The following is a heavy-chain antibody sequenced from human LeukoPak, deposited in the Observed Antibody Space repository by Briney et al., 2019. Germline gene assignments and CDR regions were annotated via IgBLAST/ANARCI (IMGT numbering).Heavy chain of an antibody. CDR2: IWYDGGNK. J-gene: IGHJ6*02. V-gene: IGHV3-33*01. D-gene: IGHD2/OR15-2a*01. CDR3: ARGDGGGVLQRYYGMDV. Sequence: GGSLRLSCAASGFTFSSYGMHWVRQAPGKGLEWVAVIWYDGGNKYYADSVKGRFTISRDNSKNTLYLQMNSLRVEDTAVYYCARGDGGGVLQRYYGMDVWGQGTTVTVSS. CDR1: GFTFSSYG.